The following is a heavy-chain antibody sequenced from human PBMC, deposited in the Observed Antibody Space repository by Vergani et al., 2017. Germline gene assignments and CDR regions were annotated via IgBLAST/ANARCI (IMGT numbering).Heavy chain of an antibody. CDR1: GYTFTSYD. V-gene: IGHV1-8*01. J-gene: IGHJ6*02. Sequence: QVQLVQSGAEVKKPGASVKVSCKASGYTFTSYDINWVRQATGQGLEWMGWMNPNSGNTGYAQKFQGRVTMTEDTSTDTAYMELSSLRSEDTAVYYCATDRNEHMDVWGQGTTVTVSS. CDR3: ATDRNEHMDV. CDR2: MNPNSGNT.